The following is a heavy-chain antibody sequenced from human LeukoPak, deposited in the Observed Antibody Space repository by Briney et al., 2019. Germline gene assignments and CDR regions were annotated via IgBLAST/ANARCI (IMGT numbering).Heavy chain of an antibody. Sequence: ASVKVSCKASGYTFTSYGISWVRQAPGQGLEWMGWISAYNGSTNYVQKLQGRVTMTTDTSTSTAYMELRSLRSDDTAVYYCARGDLRGLLVDAFDIWGQGTMVTVSS. J-gene: IGHJ3*02. CDR2: ISAYNGST. CDR1: GYTFTSYG. D-gene: IGHD3-22*01. CDR3: ARGDLRGLLVDAFDI. V-gene: IGHV1-18*01.